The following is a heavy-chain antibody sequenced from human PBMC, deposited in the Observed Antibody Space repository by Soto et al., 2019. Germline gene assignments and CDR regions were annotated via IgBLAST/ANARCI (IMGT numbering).Heavy chain of an antibody. CDR2: IIPIFGTA. V-gene: IGHV1-69*13. J-gene: IGHJ4*02. Sequence: SVKVSCKASGGTFSSYAISWVRQAPGQGLEWMGGIIPIFGTANYAQKFQGRVTITADESTSTAYMELSSLRSEDTAVYYCARRNYDFAIWDYWGQGTLVTVSS. CDR3: ARRNYDFAIWDY. D-gene: IGHD3-3*01. CDR1: GGTFSSYA.